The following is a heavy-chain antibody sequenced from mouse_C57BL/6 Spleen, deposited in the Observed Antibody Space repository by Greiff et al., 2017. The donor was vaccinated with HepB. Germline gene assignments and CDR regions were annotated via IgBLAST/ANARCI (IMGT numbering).Heavy chain of an antibody. CDR1: GYAFSSSW. CDR2: IYPGDGDT. V-gene: IGHV1-82*01. CDR3: ARRRFNDYDDAMDY. D-gene: IGHD2-4*01. J-gene: IGHJ4*01. Sequence: QVQLQQSGPELVKPGASVKISCKASGYAFSSSWMNWVKQRPGKGLEWIGRIYPGDGDTNYNGKFKGKATLTADKSSSTAYMQLSSLTSEDSAVYFCARRRFNDYDDAMDYWGQGTSVTVSS.